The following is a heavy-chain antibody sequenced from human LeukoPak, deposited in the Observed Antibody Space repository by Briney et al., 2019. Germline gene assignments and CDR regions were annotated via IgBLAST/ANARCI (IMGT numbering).Heavy chain of an antibody. V-gene: IGHV3-30*18. D-gene: IGHD3-3*01. J-gene: IGHJ4*02. CDR3: AKANSITIFGVISPVDY. CDR2: ISYDGSNK. CDR1: GSTFSSYG. Sequence: PGGSLRLSCAASGSTFSSYGMHWVRQAPGKGLEWVAVISYDGSNKYYADSVKGRFTISRDNSKNALYLQMNSLRAEDTAVYYCAKANSITIFGVISPVDYWGQGTLVTVSS.